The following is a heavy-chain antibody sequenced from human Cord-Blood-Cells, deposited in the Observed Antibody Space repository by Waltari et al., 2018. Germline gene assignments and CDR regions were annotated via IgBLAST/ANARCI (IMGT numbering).Heavy chain of an antibody. V-gene: IGHV1-18*04. Sequence: QVQLVQSGAEVKKPGASVKVSCKASGYTFTSYGISWVIPAPGQGLVWMGWISAYNGNTNYSQKLQGRVTMTTDTSTSTAYMELRSLRSDDTAVYYCARYYDILTGYYERENYFDYWGQGTLVTVSS. CDR3: ARYYDILTGYYERENYFDY. CDR1: GYTFTSYG. CDR2: ISAYNGNT. J-gene: IGHJ4*02. D-gene: IGHD3-9*01.